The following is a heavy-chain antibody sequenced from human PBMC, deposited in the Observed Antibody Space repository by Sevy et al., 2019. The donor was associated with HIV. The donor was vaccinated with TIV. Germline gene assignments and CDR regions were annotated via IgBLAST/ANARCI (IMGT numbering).Heavy chain of an antibody. D-gene: IGHD2-8*01. CDR2: LSFGCGKI. CDR3: AREGCTRPHDY. Sequence: GGSLRLSCAASGFAFYDYSMSWIRQAPGKGLEWVSTLSFGCGKINYADSVKGRFTISRDNSKNSFYLQLDNLRVEDTALYYCAREGCTRPHDYWGQGTRVTVSS. J-gene: IGHJ4*02. CDR1: GFAFYDYS. V-gene: IGHV3-23*01.